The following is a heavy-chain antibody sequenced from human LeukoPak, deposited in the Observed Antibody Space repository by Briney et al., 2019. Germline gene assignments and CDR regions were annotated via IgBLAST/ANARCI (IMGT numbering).Heavy chain of an antibody. CDR3: AREDSSSWYYYYYYMDV. V-gene: IGHV3-48*04. CDR1: GFTFSSYS. Sequence: GGSLRLSCAASGFTFSSYSMNWVRQAPGKGLEWVSYISSSSSTIYYADSVKGRFTISRDNAKNTLYLQMNSLRAEDTAVYYCAREDSSSWYYYYYYMDVWGKGTTVTISS. CDR2: ISSSSSTI. J-gene: IGHJ6*03. D-gene: IGHD6-13*01.